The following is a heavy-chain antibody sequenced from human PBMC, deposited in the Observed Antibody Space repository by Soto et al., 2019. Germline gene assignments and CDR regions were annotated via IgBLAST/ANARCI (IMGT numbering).Heavy chain of an antibody. Sequence: SETLSLTCTVSGGSISSYYWSWIRQPAGKGLEWIGRIYTSGSTNYNPSLKSRVTMSVDTSKNQFSLKLSSVTAADTAVYYCARGRAVAGTIWWFDPWGQGTLVTVSS. J-gene: IGHJ5*02. CDR3: ARGRAVAGTIWWFDP. D-gene: IGHD6-19*01. CDR2: IYTSGST. V-gene: IGHV4-4*07. CDR1: GGSISSYY.